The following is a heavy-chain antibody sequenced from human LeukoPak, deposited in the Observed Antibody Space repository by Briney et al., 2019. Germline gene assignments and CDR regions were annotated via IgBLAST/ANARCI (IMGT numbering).Heavy chain of an antibody. CDR2: IYRTGST. Sequence: PSETLSLTCAVSGYSISTAYFWSWIRQPPGKGLEWIGCIYRTGSTYYNPSLESRVTISVDTSRNQFSLKLRSVTAADTAVYYCAREGKGSGWSNNIQNWGQGTLVTVSS. J-gene: IGHJ1*01. V-gene: IGHV4-38-2*02. CDR1: GYSISTAYF. CDR3: AREGKGSGWSNNIQN. D-gene: IGHD6-19*01.